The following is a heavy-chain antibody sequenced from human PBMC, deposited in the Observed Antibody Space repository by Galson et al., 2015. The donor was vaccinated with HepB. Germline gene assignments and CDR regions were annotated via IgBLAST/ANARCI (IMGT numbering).Heavy chain of an antibody. Sequence: SLRLSCAASGFTFSSYSMNWVRQAPGKGLEWVSYISSSSSTIYYADSVKGRFTISRDNAKNSLYLQMNSLRDEDTAVYYRAREVEYQLLYYYYYYMDVWGKGTTVTVSS. CDR1: GFTFSSYS. CDR3: AREVEYQLLYYYYYYMDV. J-gene: IGHJ6*03. CDR2: ISSSSSTI. D-gene: IGHD2-2*01. V-gene: IGHV3-48*02.